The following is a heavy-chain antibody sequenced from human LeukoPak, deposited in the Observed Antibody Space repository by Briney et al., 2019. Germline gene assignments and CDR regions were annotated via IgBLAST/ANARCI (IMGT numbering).Heavy chain of an antibody. D-gene: IGHD3-22*01. CDR3: ARIHYYYDSSGPFDY. Sequence: ASVKVSYKASGYTFTGYYMHWVRQAPGQGLEWMGWINPNSGGTNYAQKFQGRVTMTRDTSISTAYMELSRLRSDDTAVYYCARIHYYYDSSGPFDYWGQGTLVTVSS. J-gene: IGHJ4*02. CDR2: INPNSGGT. CDR1: GYTFTGYY. V-gene: IGHV1-2*02.